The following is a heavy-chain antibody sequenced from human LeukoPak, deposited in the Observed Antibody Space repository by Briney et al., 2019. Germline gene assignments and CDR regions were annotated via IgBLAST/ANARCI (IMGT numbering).Heavy chain of an antibody. J-gene: IGHJ4*02. CDR3: AGTYCSSTSCYPARGYFDY. V-gene: IGHV1-69*04. CDR2: IIPILGIA. D-gene: IGHD2-2*01. Sequence: SVKVSCKASGGTFSSYAVSWVRQAPGQGLEWMGRIIPILGIANYAQKFQGRVTITADKSTSTAYMELSSLRSEDTAVYYCAGTYCSSTSCYPARGYFDYWGQGTLVTVSS. CDR1: GGTFSSYA.